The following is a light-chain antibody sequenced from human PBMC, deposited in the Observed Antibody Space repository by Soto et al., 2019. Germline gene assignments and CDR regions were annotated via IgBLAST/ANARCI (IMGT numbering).Light chain of an antibody. Sequence: DIQMTQSPSTLSASVGDRVTITCRASQSISSWLAWYQQKPGKAPKLLIYKASSLESGVPSRFSGSGSGTEFTLTISSLQPDDFATCYCQQYNSYLTFGQGTKVEIK. CDR2: KAS. CDR1: QSISSW. J-gene: IGKJ1*01. V-gene: IGKV1-5*03. CDR3: QQYNSYLT.